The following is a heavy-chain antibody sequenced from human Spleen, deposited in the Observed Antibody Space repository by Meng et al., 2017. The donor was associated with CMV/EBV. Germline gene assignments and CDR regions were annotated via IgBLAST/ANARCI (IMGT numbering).Heavy chain of an antibody. CDR3: AAGRARGAYFDS. CDR2: VDPADGET. Sequence: KISCTASGFTFSDYYIHWAQQAPGKGLEWMALVDPADGETIYAEKFQGGVTITADTSTDTVYMTIVTSRDTAVYYCAAGRARGAYFDSWGQGTLVTVSS. CDR1: GFTFSDYY. D-gene: IGHD3-10*01. V-gene: IGHV1-69-2*01. J-gene: IGHJ4*02.